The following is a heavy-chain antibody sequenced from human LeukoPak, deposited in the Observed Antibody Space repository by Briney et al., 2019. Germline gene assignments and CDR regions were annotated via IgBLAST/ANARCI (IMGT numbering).Heavy chain of an antibody. Sequence: ESGPVLVNPTEALTLTCTVSGFSLSNARMGVSWIRQPPGKALEWLAHIFSNDEKSYSTSLKSRLTISKDTSKSQVVLTMTNMDPVDTATYYCARSPGYSGYDLYYFDYWGQGTLVTVSS. J-gene: IGHJ4*02. CDR2: IFSNDEK. CDR1: GFSLSNARMG. CDR3: ARSPGYSGYDLYYFDY. D-gene: IGHD5-12*01. V-gene: IGHV2-26*01.